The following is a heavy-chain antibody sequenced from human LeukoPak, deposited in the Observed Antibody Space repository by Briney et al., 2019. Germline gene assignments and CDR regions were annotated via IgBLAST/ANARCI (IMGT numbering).Heavy chain of an antibody. CDR2: ISWNSGSI. V-gene: IGHV3-9*01. CDR1: GFTFDDYA. J-gene: IGHJ2*01. Sequence: PGGSLRLSCAASGFTFDDYAMHWVRQAPGKGLEWVSGISWNSGSIGYADSVKGRFTISRDNAKNSLYLQMNSLRAEDTALYYCAKDLXGSXGXXXXYFDLWGRGXLVTVS. D-gene: IGHD1-26*01. CDR3: AKDLXGSXGXXXXYFDL.